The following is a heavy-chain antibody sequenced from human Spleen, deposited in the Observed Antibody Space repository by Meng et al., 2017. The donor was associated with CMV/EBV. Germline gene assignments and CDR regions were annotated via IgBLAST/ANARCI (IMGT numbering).Heavy chain of an antibody. CDR3: AREVADFWSGPYNRLYYYYYGMDV. CDR1: GFSFSSYA. J-gene: IGHJ6*02. Sequence: GGSLRLSCAASGFSFSSYAMHWVRQAPGKGLEWVAVISYEGSTKYYADSVKGRFTISRDSSKNKLYLQMSSLRGEDTAVYYCAREVADFWSGPYNRLYYYYYGMDVWGQGTTVTVSS. D-gene: IGHD3-3*01. CDR2: ISYEGSTK. V-gene: IGHV3-30*04.